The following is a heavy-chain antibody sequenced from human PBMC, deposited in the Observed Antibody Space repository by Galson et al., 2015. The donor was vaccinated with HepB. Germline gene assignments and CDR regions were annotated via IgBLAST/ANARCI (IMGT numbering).Heavy chain of an antibody. CDR2: IIGSGAGT. Sequence: SLRLSCAASGFTFASYAMSWVRQAPGKGLECVSTIIGSGAGTFYADSVKGRFTISRDNSKNTLYLQMNSLRAEDTAVYYCAKSTVAGRPYCFDSWGQGTLVTVSS. J-gene: IGHJ4*02. V-gene: IGHV3-23*01. CDR3: AKSTVAGRPYCFDS. D-gene: IGHD6-19*01. CDR1: GFTFASYA.